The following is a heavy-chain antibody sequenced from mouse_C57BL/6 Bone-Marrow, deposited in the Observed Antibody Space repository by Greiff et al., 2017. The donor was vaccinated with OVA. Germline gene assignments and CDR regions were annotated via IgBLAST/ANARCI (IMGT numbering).Heavy chain of an antibody. CDR1: GYTFTDYY. Sequence: EVQLQQSGPELVKPGASVKISCKASGYTFTDYYMNWVKQSHGKSLEWIGDINPNNGGTSYNQKFKGKATLTVDKSSSTAYMELRSLTSEDSAVYYCARSGWLLRYYYAMDYWGQGTSVTVSS. D-gene: IGHD2-3*01. CDR2: INPNNGGT. J-gene: IGHJ4*01. V-gene: IGHV1-26*01. CDR3: ARSGWLLRYYYAMDY.